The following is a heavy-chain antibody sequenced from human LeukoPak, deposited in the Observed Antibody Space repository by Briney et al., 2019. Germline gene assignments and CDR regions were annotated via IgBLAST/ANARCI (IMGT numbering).Heavy chain of an antibody. CDR3: ATLDTAMAQGYGMDV. D-gene: IGHD5-18*01. Sequence: SETLSLTCTVSGGSISSFYWSWIRQPPGKGLEWIGCIYDSGSTKYTPSLKSRVTISVDTSKNQFSLKLTSVTAADTAVYYCATLDTAMAQGYGMDVWGQGTTVTVSS. V-gene: IGHV4-59*08. CDR2: IYDSGST. CDR1: GGSISSFY. J-gene: IGHJ6*02.